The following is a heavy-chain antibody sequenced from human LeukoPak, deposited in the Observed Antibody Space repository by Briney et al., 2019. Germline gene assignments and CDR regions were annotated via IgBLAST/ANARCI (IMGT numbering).Heavy chain of an antibody. CDR3: ARDRRYCGGDCRARDAFDI. CDR1: GYTFTSYG. Sequence: WASVKVSCKASGYTFTSYGISWVRQAPGQGLEWMGWISAYNGNTNYAQKLQGRVTMTTDTSTSTAYMELRSLRSDDTAVYYCARDRRYCGGDCRARDAFDIWGQGTMVTVSS. D-gene: IGHD2-21*02. CDR2: ISAYNGNT. J-gene: IGHJ3*02. V-gene: IGHV1-18*01.